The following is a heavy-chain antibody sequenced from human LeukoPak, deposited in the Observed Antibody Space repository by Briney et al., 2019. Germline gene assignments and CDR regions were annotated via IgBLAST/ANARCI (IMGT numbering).Heavy chain of an antibody. V-gene: IGHV4-34*01. D-gene: IGHD3-9*01. Sequence: KPSETLSLTCAVYGGSFSGYYWSWIRQPPGKGLEWIGEINHSGSTNYNPSLKSRVTISVDTSKNQFSLKLSSVTAADTAVYYCARSDWYLRGDAFDIWGQGTMVIVSS. CDR2: INHSGST. J-gene: IGHJ3*02. CDR3: ARSDWYLRGDAFDI. CDR1: GGSFSGYY.